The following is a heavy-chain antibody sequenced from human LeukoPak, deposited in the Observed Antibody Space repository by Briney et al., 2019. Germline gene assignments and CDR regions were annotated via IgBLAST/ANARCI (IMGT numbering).Heavy chain of an antibody. D-gene: IGHD2-2*01. J-gene: IGHJ5*02. CDR2: IYYSGST. Sequence: ETLSLPCTVSGGPLSNYYWSWVRQPPGKGLEWIGYIYYSGSTNYSPSLKSRVTISVDTSKNQFSLKLSSVTAADTAVYYCARGGSVVILPAARFDPWGQGTLVTVSS. CDR1: GGPLSNYY. CDR3: ARGGSVVILPAARFDP. V-gene: IGHV4-59*01.